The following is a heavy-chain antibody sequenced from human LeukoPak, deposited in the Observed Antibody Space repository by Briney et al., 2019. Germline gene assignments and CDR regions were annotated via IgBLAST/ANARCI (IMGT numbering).Heavy chain of an antibody. D-gene: IGHD3-22*01. J-gene: IGHJ4*02. V-gene: IGHV4-59*12. CDR3: AREAYYDSSGYYYPEFDY. Sequence: SETLSLTCTVSGGSISSYYWSWIRQPPGKGLEWIGNIYYSGSTNYNPSLKSRVTISVDTSKNQFSLKLSSVTAADTAVYYCAREAYYDSSGYYYPEFDYWGQGTLVTVSS. CDR2: IYYSGST. CDR1: GGSISSYY.